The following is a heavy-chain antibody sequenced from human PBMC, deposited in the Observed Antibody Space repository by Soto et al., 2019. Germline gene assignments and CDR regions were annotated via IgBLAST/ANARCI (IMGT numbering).Heavy chain of an antibody. CDR2: ISYDGSNK. D-gene: IGHD2-8*01. J-gene: IGHJ5*02. CDR1: GFTFSSYA. V-gene: IGHV3-30-3*01. CDR3: ARASAGLLYLNWFDP. Sequence: QVQLVESGGGVVQPGRSLRLSCAASGFTFSSYAMHWVRQAPGKGLEWVAVISYDGSNKYYADSVKARFTISRDNSKNTLYLQMTSLTAEDTAVYYCARASAGLLYLNWFDPWGQGTLVTVSS.